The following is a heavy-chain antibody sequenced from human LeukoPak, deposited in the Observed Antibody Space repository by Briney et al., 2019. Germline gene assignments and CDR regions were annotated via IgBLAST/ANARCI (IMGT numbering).Heavy chain of an antibody. D-gene: IGHD1-26*01. CDR3: ARPGAAGGSYGDDY. Sequence: TSETLSLTCTVSGGSISSSSYYWGWIRQPPGKGLEWIGSIYYSGSTYYNPSLKSRVTISVDTSKNQFSLKLSSVTAADTAVYYCARPGAAGGSYGDDYWGQGTLVTVSS. CDR2: IYYSGST. J-gene: IGHJ4*02. V-gene: IGHV4-39*01. CDR1: GGSISSSSYY.